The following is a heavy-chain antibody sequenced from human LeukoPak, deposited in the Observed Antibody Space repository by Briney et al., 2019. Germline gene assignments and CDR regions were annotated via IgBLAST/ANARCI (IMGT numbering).Heavy chain of an antibody. J-gene: IGHJ5*02. Sequence: SETPSLTCTVSGDSISSYYWNWIRQPPGRGLEWIGHIYYTGSTNYNPSLKSRVTISVDTSRNQFSLKLTSVTAADTAVYYCARGFRSVLHGLIVDWVDPWGQGTLVTVSS. CDR1: GDSISSYY. D-gene: IGHD1-26*01. CDR2: IYYTGST. V-gene: IGHV4-59*01. CDR3: ARGFRSVLHGLIVDWVDP.